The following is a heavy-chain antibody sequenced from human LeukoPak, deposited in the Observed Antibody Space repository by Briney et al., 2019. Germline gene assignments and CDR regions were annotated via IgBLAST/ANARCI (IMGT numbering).Heavy chain of an antibody. CDR3: ARTNGGYEYN. J-gene: IGHJ4*02. D-gene: IGHD5-12*01. Sequence: GASVKVSCKASGYTFTSYYMHWVRQAPGQGLEWMGIINPSGGSTGYAQKFRGRVTMTRDMSTSTDYMELSSLRSEDTAVYYCARTNGGYEYNWGQGTRVIVSS. CDR1: GYTFTSYY. V-gene: IGHV1-46*01. CDR2: INPSGGST.